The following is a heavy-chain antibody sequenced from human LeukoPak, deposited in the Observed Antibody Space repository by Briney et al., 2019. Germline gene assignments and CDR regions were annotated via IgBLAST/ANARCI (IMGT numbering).Heavy chain of an antibody. V-gene: IGHV3-48*02. D-gene: IGHD3-3*01. CDR3: VSAYDFWSTVAMDV. J-gene: IGHJ6*02. CDR1: GFTFSSYS. CDR2: ISSSSSTI. Sequence: GGSLRLSCAASGFTFSSYSMNWVRQAPGKGLEWVSYISSSSSTIYYADSVKGRFTISRDNAKNSLYLQMNSLRDEDTAVYYCVSAYDFWSTVAMDVWGQGTTVTVSS.